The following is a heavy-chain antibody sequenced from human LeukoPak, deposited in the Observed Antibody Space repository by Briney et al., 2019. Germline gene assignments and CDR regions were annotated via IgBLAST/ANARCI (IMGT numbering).Heavy chain of an antibody. CDR1: GFTFDDYA. Sequence: GGSLRLSCAASGFTFDDYAMHWVRQAPGKGLEWVSGISWNSGSIGYADSVKGRFTISRDNAKNSLYLQMNSLRAEDTAVYYCARVVPAANWGYYFDYWGQGTLVTVSS. V-gene: IGHV3-9*01. CDR3: ARVVPAANWGYYFDY. CDR2: ISWNSGSI. J-gene: IGHJ4*02. D-gene: IGHD2-2*01.